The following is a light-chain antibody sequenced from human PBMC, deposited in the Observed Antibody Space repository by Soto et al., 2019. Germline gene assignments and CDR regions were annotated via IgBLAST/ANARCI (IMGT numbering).Light chain of an antibody. V-gene: IGKV1-39*01. CDR3: HKYDNAPQT. J-gene: IGKJ2*01. Sequence: PSSSSASIGDRVVITCRASQSLGTYLNWYQQKPGKAPDLLIYAASTLHSGVPSRFSGSGSGTDFSLTISRLEPEDFAVYYCHKYDNAPQTYGQGTKVDIK. CDR1: QSLGTY. CDR2: AAS.